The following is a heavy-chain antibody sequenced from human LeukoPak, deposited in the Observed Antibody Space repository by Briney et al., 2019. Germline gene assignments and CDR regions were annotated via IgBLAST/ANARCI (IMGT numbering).Heavy chain of an antibody. CDR2: ISYDGSNK. Sequence: GRSLRLSCAASGFTFSSYAMHWVRQAPGKGLEWVAVISYDGSNKYYADSVKGRSTISRDNSKNTLYLQMNSLGAEDTAVYYCAREGIAAAYFDYWGQGTLVTVSS. J-gene: IGHJ4*02. D-gene: IGHD6-13*01. V-gene: IGHV3-30-3*01. CDR1: GFTFSSYA. CDR3: AREGIAAAYFDY.